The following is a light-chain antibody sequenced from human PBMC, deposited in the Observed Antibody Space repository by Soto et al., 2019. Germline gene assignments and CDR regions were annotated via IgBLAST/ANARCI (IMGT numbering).Light chain of an antibody. J-gene: IGKJ2*01. Sequence: EIVLTQSPGTPSLSPGERATLSCRASQSVSSSYLAWYQQKPGQAPSLLIYGASSRATGIPDRFSGSGSGTDFTLTISRLEPEDFAVYYCQQYGSSPYTFGQGTKLDIK. CDR1: QSVSSSY. CDR3: QQYGSSPYT. CDR2: GAS. V-gene: IGKV3-20*01.